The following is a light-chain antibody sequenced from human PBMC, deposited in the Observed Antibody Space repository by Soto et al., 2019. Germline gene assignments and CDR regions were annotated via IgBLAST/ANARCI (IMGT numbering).Light chain of an antibody. Sequence: QSALTQPASVSGFPGQSIVIPCTGASSDVGAYNYVSWYQQPPGKAPKLIISEVSSRPSGVSSRFSGSKSGNTASLTISGLQAEDEAEYYCSSYSSVSTYVFGTGTKLTVL. J-gene: IGLJ1*01. CDR2: EVS. V-gene: IGLV2-14*01. CDR1: SSDVGAYNY. CDR3: SSYSSVSTYV.